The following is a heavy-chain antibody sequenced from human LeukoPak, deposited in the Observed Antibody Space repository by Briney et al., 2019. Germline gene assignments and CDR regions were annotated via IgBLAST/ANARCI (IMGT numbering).Heavy chain of an antibody. D-gene: IGHD5-18*01. J-gene: IGHJ4*02. V-gene: IGHV4-59*11. CDR1: GASTASHY. CDR3: ATIKRGSTYGYFDF. CDR2: MFDTVST. Sequence: TASETLSLTCTVSGASTASHYWTWLRQPPGKEREWIAYMFDTVSTKSNPSLKSRLTLSVDTYKKQLSLRLSSVTAADTAVYYCATIKRGSTYGYFDFWGQGIKVTFSS.